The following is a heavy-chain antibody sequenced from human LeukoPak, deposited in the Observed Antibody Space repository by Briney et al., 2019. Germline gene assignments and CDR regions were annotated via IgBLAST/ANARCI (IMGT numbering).Heavy chain of an antibody. Sequence: SETLSLTCTVSGGSLSSTTSYWGWIRQPPGKGLEWIGSIYYSGSTYSNPSLKSRVTISVDTSKNQFSLKLSSVTAADTAVYYCARGGYCSGGSCYRQTFDYWGQGTLVTVSS. CDR2: IYYSGST. V-gene: IGHV4-39*01. CDR3: ARGGYCSGGSCYRQTFDY. CDR1: GGSLSSTTSY. J-gene: IGHJ4*02. D-gene: IGHD2-15*01.